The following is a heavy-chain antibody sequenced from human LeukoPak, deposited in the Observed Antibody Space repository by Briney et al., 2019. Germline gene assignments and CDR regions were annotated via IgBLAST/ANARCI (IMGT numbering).Heavy chain of an antibody. V-gene: IGHV4-59*01. CDR1: GGSISSYY. J-gene: IGHJ4*02. CDR2: ICYSGST. Sequence: SATLSLTCTAAGGSISSYYWSWLRQPPGKRQEWFGYICYSGSTYYKPSLKSRVTISVDTSKNQFSLKMNSVPAAATASYYCARAKGDYVWVDYWGQGTLVTVSS. D-gene: IGHD4-17*01. CDR3: ARAKGDYVWVDY.